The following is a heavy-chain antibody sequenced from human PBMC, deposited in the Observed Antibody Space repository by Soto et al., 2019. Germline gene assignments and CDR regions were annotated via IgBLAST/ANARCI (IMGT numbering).Heavy chain of an antibody. J-gene: IGHJ4*02. V-gene: IGHV1-3*01. CDR2: XHAGNXNT. D-gene: IGHD4-17*01. CDR1: GYTFTRYA. CDR3: ASESYGGEFDY. Sequence: XSVKVSCKASGYTFTRYAMHWVRQAPGQRLEWMGGXHAGNXNTKYSQKLQGXVTITRDTXASTEYMELSSLRYEDKDVYYCASESYGGEFDYWGQGTLVTVYS.